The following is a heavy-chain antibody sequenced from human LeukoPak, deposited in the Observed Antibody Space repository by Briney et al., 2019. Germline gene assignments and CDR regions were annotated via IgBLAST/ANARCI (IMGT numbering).Heavy chain of an antibody. V-gene: IGHV1-2*02. D-gene: IGHD2-8*02. CDR3: ARVPGGHRGYYYGMDV. CDR1: GYTFTGYY. Sequence: GASVKVSCKASGYTFTGYYMHWVRQAPGQGLEWMGWINPNSGGTNYAQKFQGRVTMTRDTSISTAYMELSRLRSDDTAVYYCARVPGGHRGYYYGMDVWGQGTTVTVSS. J-gene: IGHJ6*02. CDR2: INPNSGGT.